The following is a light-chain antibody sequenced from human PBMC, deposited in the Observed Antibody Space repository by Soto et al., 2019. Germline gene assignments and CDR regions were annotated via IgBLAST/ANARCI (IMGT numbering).Light chain of an antibody. CDR3: QSYDSSLSGSEV. V-gene: IGLV1-40*01. CDR1: SSNIGAGHD. J-gene: IGLJ1*01. Sequence: QSVLTQPPSVSGAPGQRVTISCTVSSSNIGAGHDVHWYQHLPGTTPTLLIYGNGNRPSGVPDRFSGSKSGTSASLAITGLQAEDEADYYCQSYDSSLSGSEVFGTGTKVTVL. CDR2: GNG.